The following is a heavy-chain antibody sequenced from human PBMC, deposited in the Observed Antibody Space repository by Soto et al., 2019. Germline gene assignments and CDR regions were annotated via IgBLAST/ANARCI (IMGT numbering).Heavy chain of an antibody. J-gene: IGHJ4*02. CDR3: ARGVFYYYGSSGYSPDY. Sequence: PGGSLRLSCEGSGFTSSSYVMHWVRQAPGKGLEWVALISFDGSEKNYADSVKGRFTISRDNSKNMMYLQMNSLRPEDTAVYYCARGVFYYYGSSGYSPDYCGQGTLVTVSS. V-gene: IGHV3-30-3*01. CDR1: GFTSSSYV. D-gene: IGHD3-22*01. CDR2: ISFDGSEK.